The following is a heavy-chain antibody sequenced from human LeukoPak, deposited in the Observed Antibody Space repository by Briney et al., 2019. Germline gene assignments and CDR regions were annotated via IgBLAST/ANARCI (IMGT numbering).Heavy chain of an antibody. V-gene: IGHV4-4*07. Sequence: SETLSLTCTVSSAYMGSFFWTWIRQPAGKGLEWIGHIYTTGSTKYNPSLKSRITMSVDMSKESFSLRLRSVTAADTAMYYCARESTTVAGTFDYWGQGTLVTVSS. J-gene: IGHJ4*02. CDR3: ARESTTVAGTFDY. D-gene: IGHD6-19*01. CDR2: IYTTGST. CDR1: SAYMGSFF.